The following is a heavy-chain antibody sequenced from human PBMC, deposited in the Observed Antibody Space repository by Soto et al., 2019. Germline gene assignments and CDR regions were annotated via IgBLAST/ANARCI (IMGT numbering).Heavy chain of an antibody. J-gene: IGHJ6*03. CDR3: ARDPTTVTPSYYYYMDV. V-gene: IGHV3-33*01. D-gene: IGHD4-17*01. Sequence: GGSLRLSCAASGFTFSSYGMHWVRQAPGKGLEWVAVIWYDGSNKYYADSVKGRFTISRDNSKNTLYLQMNSLRAEDTAVYYCARDPTTVTPSYYYYMDVWGKGTTVTVSS. CDR1: GFTFSSYG. CDR2: IWYDGSNK.